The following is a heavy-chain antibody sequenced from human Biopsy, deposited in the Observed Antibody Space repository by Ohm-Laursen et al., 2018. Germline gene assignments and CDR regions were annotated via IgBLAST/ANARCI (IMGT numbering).Heavy chain of an antibody. J-gene: IGHJ2*01. CDR1: SGSTNDYF. D-gene: IGHD6-19*01. CDR3: ARTPGKAVAGRFLDL. Sequence: SETLSLTCSVSSGSTNDYFWSWIRQPAGETLEWIGRVYSSGGSSYNPSLKSRISMSMDTSNNQFSLKLTSGPAADTAVYYCARTPGKAVAGRFLDLWGRGTLVTVSS. V-gene: IGHV4-4*07. CDR2: VYSSGGS.